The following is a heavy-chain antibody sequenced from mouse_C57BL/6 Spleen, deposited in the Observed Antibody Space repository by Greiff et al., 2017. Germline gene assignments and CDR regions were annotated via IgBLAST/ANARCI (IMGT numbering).Heavy chain of an antibody. V-gene: IGHV1-54*01. D-gene: IGHD1-1*02. J-gene: IGHJ4*01. Sequence: QVQLQQSGAELVRPGTSVKVSCKASGYAFTNYLIEWVKQRPGQGLEWIGVINPGSGGTNYNEKFKGKATLTAEKSSSTAYMQSSNLTSEDSAVYFCARSGGYAMDYWGQGTSVTVSA. CDR1: GYAFTNYL. CDR3: ARSGGYAMDY. CDR2: INPGSGGT.